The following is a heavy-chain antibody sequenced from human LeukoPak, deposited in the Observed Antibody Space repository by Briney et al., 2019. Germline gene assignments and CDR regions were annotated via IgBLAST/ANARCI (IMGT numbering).Heavy chain of an antibody. V-gene: IGHV4-38-2*02. CDR2: IYHSGST. J-gene: IGHJ6*03. Sequence: SETLSLTCTVSGYSISSGYYWGWIRQPPGKGLEWIGSIYHSGSTYYNPPLKSRVTISVDTSKNQFSLKLSSVTAADTAVYYCARDHGDYNYYYYYMDVWGKGTTVTVSS. CDR3: ARDHGDYNYYYYYMDV. D-gene: IGHD4-17*01. CDR1: GYSISSGYY.